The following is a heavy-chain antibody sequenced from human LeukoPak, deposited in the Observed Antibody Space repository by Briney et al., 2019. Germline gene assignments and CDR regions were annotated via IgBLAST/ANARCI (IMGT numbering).Heavy chain of an antibody. D-gene: IGHD2/OR15-2a*01. CDR3: ARDLKSARNYFDY. Sequence: GGSLRLSCAASGFTFSSYAMSWVRQAPGKGLEWVSAISGSGGSTYYADSVKGRFTISRDNAKNSLYLQMNSLRAEDTAVYYCARDLKSARNYFDYWGQGTLVTVSS. J-gene: IGHJ4*02. V-gene: IGHV3-23*01. CDR2: ISGSGGST. CDR1: GFTFSSYA.